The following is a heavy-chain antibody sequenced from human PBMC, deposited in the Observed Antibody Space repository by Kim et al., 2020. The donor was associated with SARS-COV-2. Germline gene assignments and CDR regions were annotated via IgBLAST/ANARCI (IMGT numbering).Heavy chain of an antibody. D-gene: IGHD6-19*01. CDR3: AKTFGFWDSGDQRYYYHNMDD. J-gene: IGHJ6*03. V-gene: IGHV3-23*01. CDR1: GFAFSTYA. Sequence: GGSLRLSCAASGFAFSTYAMSWVRQAPGKGLEWVSGISATGGTPYYADSVKGRFTISRDNFQDTMHLQMNSLRVEDTAIYYCAKTFGFWDSGDQRYYYHNMDDWGNGTTVTVSS. CDR2: ISATGGTP.